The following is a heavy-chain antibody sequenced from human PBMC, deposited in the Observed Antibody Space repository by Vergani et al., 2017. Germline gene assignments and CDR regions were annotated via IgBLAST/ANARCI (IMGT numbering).Heavy chain of an antibody. Sequence: QVQLQESGPGLVKPSETLSLTCTVSGGSISSYYWSWIRQPPGKGLEWIGYSYYSGSTNYNPSLKSRVTISVDTSKNQFSLRLSSVTAADTAVYYCARLNGDYMRLSEYWGQGTLVAVSS. CDR2: SYYSGST. CDR1: GGSISSYY. J-gene: IGHJ4*02. V-gene: IGHV4-59*08. D-gene: IGHD4-17*01. CDR3: ARLNGDYMRLSEY.